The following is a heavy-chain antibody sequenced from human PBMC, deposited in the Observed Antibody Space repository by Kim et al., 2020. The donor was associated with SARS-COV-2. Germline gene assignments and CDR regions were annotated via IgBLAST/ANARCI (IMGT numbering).Heavy chain of an antibody. Sequence: GGSLRLSCAASGFTFSSYWMSWVRQAPGKGLEWVANIKQDGSEKYYVDSVKGRFTISRDNAKNSLYLQMNSLRAEDTAVYYCARALVATTLPGTATPGYWGQGTLVTVSS. J-gene: IGHJ4*02. CDR3: ARALVATTLPGTATPGY. CDR2: IKQDGSEK. V-gene: IGHV3-7*03. D-gene: IGHD5-12*01. CDR1: GFTFSSYW.